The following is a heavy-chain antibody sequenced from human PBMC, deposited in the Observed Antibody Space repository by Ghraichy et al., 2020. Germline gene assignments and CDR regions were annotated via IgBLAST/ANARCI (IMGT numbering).Heavy chain of an antibody. V-gene: IGHV3-66*01. Sequence: GGSLRLSCAASGYSVSSSYMSWVRQAPGRGLEWVSYIYGSGTTANVEDVKGRFTISSDENRNTVFLQMNSLGVEDRSLYFCATGSTGHFYYCMDVWGQGTTVTVS. D-gene: IGHD2-8*02. CDR3: ATGSTGHFYYCMDV. CDR2: IYGSGTT. CDR1: GYSVSSSY. J-gene: IGHJ6*02.